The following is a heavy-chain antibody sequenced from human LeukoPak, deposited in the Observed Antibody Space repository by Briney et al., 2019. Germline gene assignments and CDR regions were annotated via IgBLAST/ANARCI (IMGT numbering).Heavy chain of an antibody. J-gene: IGHJ3*02. Sequence: GESLKISCKGSGYSFTSYWIGWVRQMPGKGLEWMGIIYPGDSDTRYSPSFQGQVTISADKSISTAYLQWSSLKASDTAMYYCARTVTSQGYAFDIWGQGTMVTVSS. CDR3: ARTVTSQGYAFDI. CDR1: GYSFTSYW. CDR2: IYPGDSDT. D-gene: IGHD4-17*01. V-gene: IGHV5-51*01.